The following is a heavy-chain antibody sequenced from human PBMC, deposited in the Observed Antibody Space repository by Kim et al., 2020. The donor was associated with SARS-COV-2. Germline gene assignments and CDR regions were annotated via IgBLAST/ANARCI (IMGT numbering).Heavy chain of an antibody. V-gene: IGHV1-2*02. J-gene: IGHJ4*02. CDR3: ARLRPTGSSDFDY. D-gene: IGHD5-12*01. CDR1: GYTFTGYY. Sequence: ASVKVSCKASGYTFTGYYMHWVRQAPGQGLEWMGWINPNSGGTNYAQKFQGRVTMTRDTSISTAYMELSRLRSDDTAVYYCARLRPTGSSDFDYWGQGTLVTVSS. CDR2: INPNSGGT.